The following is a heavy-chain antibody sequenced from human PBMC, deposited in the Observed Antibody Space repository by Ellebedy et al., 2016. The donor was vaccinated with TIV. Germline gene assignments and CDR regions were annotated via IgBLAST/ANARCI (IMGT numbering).Heavy chain of an antibody. J-gene: IGHJ4*02. CDR2: IYYRGTT. Sequence: MPSETLSLTCTVSGGSISGYYWSRIRQTPEKGLEWIGFIYYRGTTDYNPSLQSRVTMSVDTSKNQFSLKMNSVTAADAAMYYCARRAAGLSTKFDSWGQGALVTVSS. V-gene: IGHV4-59*01. CDR3: ARRAAGLSTKFDS. D-gene: IGHD2-15*01. CDR1: GGSISGYY.